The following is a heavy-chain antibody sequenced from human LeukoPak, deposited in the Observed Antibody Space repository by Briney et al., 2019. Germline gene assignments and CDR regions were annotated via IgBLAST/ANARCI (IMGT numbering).Heavy chain of an antibody. V-gene: IGHV3-48*04. J-gene: IGHJ3*02. CDR1: GFIFSTYS. CDR2: ISSSSSTI. CDR3: ARDSSAYYTFDI. Sequence: PGGSLRLSCAASGFIFSTYSMNWVRQAPGKGLEWVSYISSSSSTIYYADSVKGRFTISRDNAKNSLYLQMNSLRAEDTAVYYCARDSSAYYTFDIWGQGTMVTVSS. D-gene: IGHD3-22*01.